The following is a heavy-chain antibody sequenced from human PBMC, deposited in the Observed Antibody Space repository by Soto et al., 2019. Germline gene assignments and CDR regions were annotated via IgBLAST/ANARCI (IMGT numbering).Heavy chain of an antibody. Sequence: QVQLVQSGDEVKKPGASVKVSCKASGYIFVNYGIAWVRQAPGQGLEWMGWISPYTGNTHSASKVQGRLTMTTDTSTITAYMDLGSLTSDDTAVYYCVMVDNYVTPTPHDVWGQGTTVTVSS. J-gene: IGHJ6*02. CDR1: GYIFVNYG. D-gene: IGHD3-16*01. CDR3: VMVDNYVTPTPHDV. CDR2: ISPYTGNT. V-gene: IGHV1-18*01.